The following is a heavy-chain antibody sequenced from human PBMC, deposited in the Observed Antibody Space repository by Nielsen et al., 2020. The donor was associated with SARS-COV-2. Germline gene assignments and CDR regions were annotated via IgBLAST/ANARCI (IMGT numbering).Heavy chain of an antibody. CDR3: TTFDDYSNYVDY. V-gene: IGHV3-15*01. CDR2: IKSKTDGGTT. CDR1: GFTFSNAW. D-gene: IGHD4-11*01. Sequence: GGSLRLSCAASGFTFSNAWMSWVCQAPGKGLEWVGRIKSKTDGGTTDYAAPVKGRFTISRDDSKNTLYLQMNSLKTEDTAVYYCTTFDDYSNYVDYWGQGTLVTVSS. J-gene: IGHJ4*02.